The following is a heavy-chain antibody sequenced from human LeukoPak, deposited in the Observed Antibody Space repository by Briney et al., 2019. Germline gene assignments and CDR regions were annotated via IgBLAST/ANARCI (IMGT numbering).Heavy chain of an antibody. V-gene: IGHV1-2*02. Sequence: ASVKVSCKASGYTFTNYAINWVRQAPGQGLEWMGWINPNSGGTNYAQKFQGRVTMTRDTSISTAYMELSRLRSDDTAVYYCARERLAFVDYWSQGTLVTVSS. J-gene: IGHJ4*02. CDR1: GYTFTNYA. CDR2: INPNSGGT. D-gene: IGHD3-3*02. CDR3: ARERLAFVDY.